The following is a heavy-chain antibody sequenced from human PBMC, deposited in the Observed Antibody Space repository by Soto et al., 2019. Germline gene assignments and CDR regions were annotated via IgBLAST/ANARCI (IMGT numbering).Heavy chain of an antibody. Sequence: SETLSLTCAVYGGSFSGYYWSWIRQPPGKGLEWIGEINHSGSTNYNPSLKSRVTISVDTSKNQFSLKLSSVTAADTAVYYCARWVRTEFDYWVQGTLVTVSS. J-gene: IGHJ4*02. CDR1: GGSFSGYY. CDR3: ARWVRTEFDY. D-gene: IGHD1-1*01. CDR2: INHSGST. V-gene: IGHV4-34*01.